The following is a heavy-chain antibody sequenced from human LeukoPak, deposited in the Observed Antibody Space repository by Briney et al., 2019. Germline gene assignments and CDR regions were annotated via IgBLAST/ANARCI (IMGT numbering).Heavy chain of an antibody. CDR3: ASSSRWELRYYFDY. Sequence: SETLSLTCTVSGGSISSNNYFWGWIRQPPGEGLEWIGSFYYSGSTYYNPSLKSRVTISVDTSKNQFSLKLSSVTAADTAVYYCASSSRWELRYYFDYWGQGTLVTVSS. V-gene: IGHV4-39*07. CDR2: FYYSGST. CDR1: GGSISSNNYF. J-gene: IGHJ4*02. D-gene: IGHD1-26*01.